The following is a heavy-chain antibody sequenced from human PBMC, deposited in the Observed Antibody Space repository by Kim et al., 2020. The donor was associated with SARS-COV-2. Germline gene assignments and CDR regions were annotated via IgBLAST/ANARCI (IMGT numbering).Heavy chain of an antibody. CDR1: GGSISSGGYY. D-gene: IGHD6-6*01. CDR2: IYYSGST. V-gene: IGHV4-31*03. CDR3: ARDPLKTLVPLGYPYYLWMDV. J-gene: IGHJ6*02. Sequence: SETLSLTCTVSGGSISSGGYYWSWIRQHPGKGLEWIGYIYYSGSTYYNPSLKSRVTISVDTSKNQFSLKLSSVTAADTAVYYCARDPLKTLVPLGYPYYLWMDVWGRGTTVTVSS.